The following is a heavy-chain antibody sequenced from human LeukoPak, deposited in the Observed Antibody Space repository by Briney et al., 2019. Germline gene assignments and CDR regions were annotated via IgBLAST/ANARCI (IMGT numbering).Heavy chain of an antibody. D-gene: IGHD6-6*01. J-gene: IGHJ5*02. CDR3: AKDRTAARPSGNWFDP. V-gene: IGHV3-23*01. CDR1: GFTFSSYA. CDR2: ISGSGGST. Sequence: QTGGSLRLSCAASGFTFSSYAMSWVRQAPGKGLEWVSAISGSGGSTYYADSVKGRFTISRDNSKNTLYLQMNSLRAEDTAVYYCAKDRTAARPSGNWFDPWGQGTLVTVSS.